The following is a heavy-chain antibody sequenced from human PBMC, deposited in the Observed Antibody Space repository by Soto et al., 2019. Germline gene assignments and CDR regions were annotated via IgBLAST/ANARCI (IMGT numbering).Heavy chain of an antibody. CDR2: IYYSGST. J-gene: IGHJ5*02. CDR3: ASLRFLDEYLFDP. D-gene: IGHD3-3*01. CDR1: GGSISSYY. V-gene: IGHV4-59*08. Sequence: SETLSLTCTVSGGSISSYYWSWIRQPPGKGLEWIGYIYYSGSTNYNPSLKSRVTISVDTSKNQFSLKLSSVTAADTAVYYCASLRFLDEYLFDPWGQGTLVTVSS.